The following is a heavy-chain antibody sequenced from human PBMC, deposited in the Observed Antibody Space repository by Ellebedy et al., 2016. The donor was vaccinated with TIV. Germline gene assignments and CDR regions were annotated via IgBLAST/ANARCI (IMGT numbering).Heavy chain of an antibody. CDR3: ARALGYCSGGSCYEVRLDY. CDR1: GGSISSYY. J-gene: IGHJ4*02. D-gene: IGHD2-15*01. CDR2: IHYSGST. Sequence: MPSETLSLTCTVSGGSISSYYWSWIRQPPGKGLEWIGHIHYSGSTNYNPSLKSRVTISVDTSKNQFSLKLSSVTAADTAVYYCARALGYCSGGSCYEVRLDYWGQGTLVTVSS. V-gene: IGHV4-59*01.